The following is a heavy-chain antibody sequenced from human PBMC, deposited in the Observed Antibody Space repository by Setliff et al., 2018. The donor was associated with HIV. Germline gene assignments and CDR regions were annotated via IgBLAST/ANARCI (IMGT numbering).Heavy chain of an antibody. Sequence: ASVKVSCKVSGDTFRNYALNWVRQAPGQGLEWTGGIIPPVGAAVYAQNFQGRVTITADESTSTAYMELRTLRSEDTAVYYCARSGDGDYYYYMDVWGKGTTVTVS. CDR1: GDTFRNYA. CDR3: ARSGDGDYYYYMDV. V-gene: IGHV1-69*13. D-gene: IGHD7-27*01. CDR2: IIPPVGAA. J-gene: IGHJ6*03.